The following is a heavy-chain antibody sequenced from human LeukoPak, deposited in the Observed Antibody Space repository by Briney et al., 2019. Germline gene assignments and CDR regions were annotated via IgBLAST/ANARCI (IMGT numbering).Heavy chain of an antibody. CDR1: GDSIGSYY. CDR2: INTSGTT. Sequence: SETLSLTCTVSGDSIGSYYWSWIRQSAGKGLEWIGRINTSGTTDYNPSLKSRVAMSVDTSKNQFSLKLNSVTAADTAVYYCARDPYYDILTGYLIRGAFDIWGLGTMVTVSS. D-gene: IGHD3-9*01. V-gene: IGHV4-4*07. J-gene: IGHJ3*02. CDR3: ARDPYYDILTGYLIRGAFDI.